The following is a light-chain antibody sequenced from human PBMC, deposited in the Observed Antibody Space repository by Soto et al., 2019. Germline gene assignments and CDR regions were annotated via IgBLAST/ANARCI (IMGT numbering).Light chain of an antibody. CDR1: QGINNY. J-gene: IGKJ4*01. V-gene: IGKV1-27*01. CDR2: SAS. CDR3: QQYGSSPT. Sequence: DTHMTHSPTSLSASVVDSVTITFRASQGINNYLAWYQQKPGKVPVLLIYSASTLKAGIPSRFSGSGAGTDFTLTISRLEPEDFAVYYCQQYGSSPTFGGGTKVDIK.